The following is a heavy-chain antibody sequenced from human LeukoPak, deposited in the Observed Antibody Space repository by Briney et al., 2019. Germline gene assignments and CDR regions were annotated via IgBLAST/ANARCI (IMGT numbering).Heavy chain of an antibody. Sequence: PGGSLRLSCAASGFTFSSYWMSWVRQAPGKGLEWVANIKQDGSEKYYVDSVKGRFTISKDNTKNSLYLQMNSLRAEDTAVYYCARESAYDFWSAYNWFDPWGQGTLVTVSS. J-gene: IGHJ5*02. CDR3: ARESAYDFWSAYNWFDP. D-gene: IGHD3-3*01. CDR1: GFTFSSYW. CDR2: IKQDGSEK. V-gene: IGHV3-7*01.